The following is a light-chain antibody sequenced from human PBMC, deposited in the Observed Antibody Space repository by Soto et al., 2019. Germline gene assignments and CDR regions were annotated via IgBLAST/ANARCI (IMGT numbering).Light chain of an antibody. Sequence: DIVMTQSPDSLAVSLGERATINCKSSQSVLYSPNNKNYLAWYQQKPGQPPNLLIYWASTRESGVPDRFSGSGSATDFTLTISSLQAEDVAVYYCQQYYTTLSFGGGTKVDIK. CDR2: WAS. V-gene: IGKV4-1*01. CDR1: QSVLYSPNNKNY. J-gene: IGKJ4*01. CDR3: QQYYTTLS.